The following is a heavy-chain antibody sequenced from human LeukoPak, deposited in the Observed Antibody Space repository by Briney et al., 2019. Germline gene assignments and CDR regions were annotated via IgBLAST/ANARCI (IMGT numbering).Heavy chain of an antibody. CDR3: ARQEGGYYDFWSGYYTGTWFDP. Sequence: PSETLSLTCTVSGGSISSSSYYWGWIRQPPGKGLEWIGSIYYSGSTYYNPSLKSRVTISVDTSKNQFSLKLGSVTAADTAVYYCARQEGGYYDFWSGYYTGTWFDPWGQGTLVTVSS. CDR2: IYYSGST. V-gene: IGHV4-39*01. D-gene: IGHD3-3*01. CDR1: GGSISSSSYY. J-gene: IGHJ5*02.